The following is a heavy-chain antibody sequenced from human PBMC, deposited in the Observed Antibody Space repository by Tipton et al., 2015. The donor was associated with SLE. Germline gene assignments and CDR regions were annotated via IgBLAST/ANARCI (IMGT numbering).Heavy chain of an antibody. CDR1: GYSISSAYY. J-gene: IGHJ3*02. CDR2: INHSGST. V-gene: IGHV4-38-2*01. CDR3: TRRRNASDI. Sequence: TLSLTCAVSGYSISSAYYWGWIRQPPGKGLEWIGEINHSGSTNYNPSLKSRVTISVDTSKNLFSLKMRSVTAADTAVYYCTRRRNASDIWGRGTMVTVSS.